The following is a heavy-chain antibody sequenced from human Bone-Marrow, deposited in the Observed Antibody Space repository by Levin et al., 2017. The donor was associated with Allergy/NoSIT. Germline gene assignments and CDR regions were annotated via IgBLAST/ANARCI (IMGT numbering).Heavy chain of an antibody. V-gene: IGHV1-2*02. CDR3: ARGDTMIVVVTPAEYFQH. Sequence: ASVKVSCKASGYTFTGYYMHWVRQAPGQGLEWMGWINPNSGGTNYAQKFQGRVTMTRDTSISTAYMELSRLRSDDTAVYYCARGDTMIVVVTPAEYFQHWGQGTLVTVSS. D-gene: IGHD3-22*01. J-gene: IGHJ1*01. CDR2: INPNSGGT. CDR1: GYTFTGYY.